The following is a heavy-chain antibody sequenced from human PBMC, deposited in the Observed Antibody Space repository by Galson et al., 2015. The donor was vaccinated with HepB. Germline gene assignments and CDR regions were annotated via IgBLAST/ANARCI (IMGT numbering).Heavy chain of an antibody. CDR3: AKDGGSGLRYLEWVVSGNYFDH. V-gene: IGHV3-30*04. D-gene: IGHD3-3*01. CDR1: GFTFSDHA. J-gene: IGHJ4*02. CDR2: VSFGGHNI. Sequence: SLRLSCAAFGFTFSDHAMHWVRQAPGEGLEWVAVVSFGGHNIYYADSVKGRFTVCRENSKNMLYLQMNSLRLEDTAIYYCAKDGGSGLRYLEWVVSGNYFDHWGQGSLVTVSS.